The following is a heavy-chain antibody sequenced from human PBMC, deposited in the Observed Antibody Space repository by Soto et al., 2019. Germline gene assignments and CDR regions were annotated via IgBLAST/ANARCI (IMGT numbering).Heavy chain of an antibody. Sequence: EVQLLESGGGLVQPGGSLRLSCAASGFTFSSYAMSWVRQAPGKGLGWVSAISGSGGSTYCADSVKGRFTISRDNSKNTLYLQMNSLRAEDTAVYYCAKAGVIIVVVTFDYWGQGTLVTVSS. CDR1: GFTFSSYA. CDR2: ISGSGGST. V-gene: IGHV3-23*01. CDR3: AKAGVIIVVVTFDY. J-gene: IGHJ4*02. D-gene: IGHD2-21*02.